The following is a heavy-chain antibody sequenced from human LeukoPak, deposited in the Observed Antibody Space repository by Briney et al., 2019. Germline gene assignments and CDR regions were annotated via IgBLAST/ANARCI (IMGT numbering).Heavy chain of an antibody. CDR1: GYTFTSYY. CDR2: INPNSGGT. D-gene: IGHD3-3*01. CDR3: AREEGITIFGVVSTRDKNWFDP. J-gene: IGHJ5*02. V-gene: IGHV1-2*02. Sequence: GASVKVSCKASGYTFTSYYMHWVRQAPGQGLEWMGWINPNSGGTNYAQKFQGRVTMTRDTSISTAYMELSRLRSDDTAVYYCAREEGITIFGVVSTRDKNWFDPWGQGTLVTVSS.